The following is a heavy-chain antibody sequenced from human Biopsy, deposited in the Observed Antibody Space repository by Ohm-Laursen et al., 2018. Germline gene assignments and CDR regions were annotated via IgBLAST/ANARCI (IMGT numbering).Heavy chain of an antibody. D-gene: IGHD2/OR15-2a*01. CDR3: ARATNSTGWPYYYFYGMDV. CDR1: GGSFNGYY. Sequence: TLSLTCAVYGGSFNGYYWSWIRQTPGKGLEWIGYIYYSGSTNYNPSLKSRVTISVDTSKNQFSLRLNSVTAADTAVYYCARATNSTGWPYYYFYGMDVWGQGTTVTVSS. J-gene: IGHJ6*02. V-gene: IGHV4-59*01. CDR2: IYYSGST.